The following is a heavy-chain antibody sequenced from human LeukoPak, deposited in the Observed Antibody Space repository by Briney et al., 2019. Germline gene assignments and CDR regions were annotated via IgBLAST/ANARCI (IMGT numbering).Heavy chain of an antibody. Sequence: GGSLRLSCAASGFTFSSYWMHWVRQAPGKGLVWVSRINSDGSSTSYADSVKGRFTISRDNAKNTLYLQMNSLRAEDTAVYYCAREAYYYDSSGYFFFRNEQVYFDYWGRGTLVTVSS. CDR2: INSDGSST. CDR3: AREAYYYDSSGYFFFRNEQVYFDY. J-gene: IGHJ4*02. V-gene: IGHV3-74*01. CDR1: GFTFSSYW. D-gene: IGHD3-22*01.